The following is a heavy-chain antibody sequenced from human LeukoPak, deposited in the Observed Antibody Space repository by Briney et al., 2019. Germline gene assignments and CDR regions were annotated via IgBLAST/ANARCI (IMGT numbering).Heavy chain of an antibody. V-gene: IGHV1-46*01. CDR3: ARADLSITMIVVGNHQRGGEFDP. D-gene: IGHD3-22*01. Sequence: GASVKVSCKASGYTFTSYYMHWVRQAPGQGLEWMGIINPSGGSTSYAQKFQGRVTMTRDTSTSTVYMELSSLRSEDTAVYYCARADLSITMIVVGNHQRGGEFDPWGQGTLVTVSS. J-gene: IGHJ5*02. CDR1: GYTFTSYY. CDR2: INPSGGST.